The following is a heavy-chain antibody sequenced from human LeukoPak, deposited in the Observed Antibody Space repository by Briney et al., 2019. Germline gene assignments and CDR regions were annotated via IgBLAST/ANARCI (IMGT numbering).Heavy chain of an antibody. J-gene: IGHJ5*02. D-gene: IGHD3-10*01. CDR1: GYTFTSYG. CDR2: INPNSGGT. V-gene: IGHV1-2*02. CDR3: ARAISLLWFGEPTKKGWFDP. Sequence: ASVKVSCKASGYTFTSYGISWVRQAPGQGLEWMGWINPNSGGTNYAQKFQGRVTMTRDTSISTAYMELSRLRSDDTAVYYCARAISLLWFGEPTKKGWFDPWGQGTLVTVSS.